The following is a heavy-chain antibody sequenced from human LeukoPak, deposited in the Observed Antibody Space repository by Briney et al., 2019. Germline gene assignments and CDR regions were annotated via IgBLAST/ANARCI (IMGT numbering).Heavy chain of an antibody. CDR1: GFTFSSYW. CDR2: IKQDGSEK. V-gene: IGHV3-7*01. D-gene: IGHD5-12*01. CDR3: ARVRSGYDYRGAFDY. J-gene: IGHJ4*02. Sequence: GGSLRLSCAASGFTFSSYWMSWVRQAPGKGLEWVANIKQDGSEKYYVDSVKGRFTISRDNAKNSLYLQMNSLRAEDTAVYYCARVRSGYDYRGAFDYWGQGTLVTVSS.